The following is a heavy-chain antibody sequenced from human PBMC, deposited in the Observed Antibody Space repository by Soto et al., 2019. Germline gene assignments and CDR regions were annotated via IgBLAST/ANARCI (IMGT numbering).Heavy chain of an antibody. J-gene: IGHJ4*02. CDR2: IRSKANSYAT. CDR3: TQWLVEDY. V-gene: IGHV3-73*01. CDR1: GFTFSGSA. D-gene: IGHD6-19*01. Sequence: RGSLRLSCAASGFTFSGSAMHWVRQASGKGLEWVGRIRSKANSYATAYAASVKGRFTISRDDSMNTAYLQMNSLKTEDTAVYYCTQWLVEDYWGQGTLVTVSS.